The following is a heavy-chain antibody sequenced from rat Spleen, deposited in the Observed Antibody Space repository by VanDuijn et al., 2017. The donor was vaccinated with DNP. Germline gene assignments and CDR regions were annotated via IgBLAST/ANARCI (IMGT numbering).Heavy chain of an antibody. Sequence: EVQLVEFGGGSVQPGRSLKLSCAASGFTFSNSDMAWVRQAPTKGLEWVAYITYDGSRTYYPDSVKGRFTVSRDNAKSSLYLQMNSLKSEDTATYYCARALWVSWYFDFWGPGTMVTVSS. D-gene: IGHD1-7*01. CDR1: GFTFSNSD. V-gene: IGHV5-29*01. CDR2: ITYDGSRT. J-gene: IGHJ1*01. CDR3: ARALWVSWYFDF.